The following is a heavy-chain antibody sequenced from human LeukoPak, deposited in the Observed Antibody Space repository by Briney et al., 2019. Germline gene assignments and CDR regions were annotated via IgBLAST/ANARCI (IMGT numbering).Heavy chain of an antibody. CDR2: ISGSGGST. D-gene: IGHD3-10*01. J-gene: IGHJ5*02. CDR1: GFTFSSYA. CDR3: AKDPRGSHNWLDP. Sequence: GGSLRLSCATSGFTFSSYAMYWVRQAPGKGLEWFSSISGSGGSTYYADSVKGRFTISRDNSKNTLYLQMNSLRAEDTAVYSCAKDPRGSHNWLDPWGQGTLVTVSS. V-gene: IGHV3-23*01.